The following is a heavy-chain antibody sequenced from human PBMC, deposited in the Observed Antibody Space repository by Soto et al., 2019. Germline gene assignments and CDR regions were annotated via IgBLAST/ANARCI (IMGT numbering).Heavy chain of an antibody. CDR3: ARRGHSYGLDV. D-gene: IGHD3-10*01. J-gene: IGHJ6*02. V-gene: IGHV5-51*01. Sequence: GESLKISCKGSGYNFATYWIAWVRQLPGKGPEWMGIIYAGDSDTSYSPSFQGQVTISVDKSISTAYLQWNSLKASDTAMYYCARRGHSYGLDVWGQGTKVTVSS. CDR2: IYAGDSDT. CDR1: GYNFATYW.